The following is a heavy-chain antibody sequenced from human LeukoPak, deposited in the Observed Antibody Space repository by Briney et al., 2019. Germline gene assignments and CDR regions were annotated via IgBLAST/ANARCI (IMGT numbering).Heavy chain of an antibody. CDR1: GFTLSSCA. CDR3: TKDGRSTTPGY. V-gene: IGHV3-23*01. CDR2: IGGSGGST. Sequence: PGGSLRLSCAVSGFTLSSCAMSWVRQAPGKGLEWVSGIGGSGGSTYYADSVKGRFTISRDNSKNTLYLQMNSLRAEDTAVYFCTKDGRSTTPGYWGQGTLVTVCS. J-gene: IGHJ4*02. D-gene: IGHD2-2*01.